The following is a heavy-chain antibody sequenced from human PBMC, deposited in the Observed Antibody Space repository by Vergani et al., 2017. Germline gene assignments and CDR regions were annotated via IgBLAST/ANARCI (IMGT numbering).Heavy chain of an antibody. J-gene: IGHJ6*02. V-gene: IGHV1-69*01. Sequence: QVQLVQSGAEVKKPGSSVKVSCKASGGTFSSYAISWVRQAPGQGLEWMGGIIPIFGTANYAQKFQGRVTITADESTSTAYMELSILRSEDTAVYYCARDSAHITMVRGVINSHYYYYGMDVWGQGTTVTVSS. D-gene: IGHD3-10*01. CDR2: IIPIFGTA. CDR1: GGTFSSYA. CDR3: ARDSAHITMVRGVINSHYYYYGMDV.